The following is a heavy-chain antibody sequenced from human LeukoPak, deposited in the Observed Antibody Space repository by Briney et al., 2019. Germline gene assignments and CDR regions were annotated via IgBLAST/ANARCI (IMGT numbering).Heavy chain of an antibody. V-gene: IGHV4-59*01. CDR2: IYYSGTT. J-gene: IGHJ4*02. Sequence: SETLSLTCTVSGGSISSYYWGWNRQPPGKGLEWIGYIYYSGTTNYNPSLKSRVTISVDTSKNQFSLKLSSVTAADTAVYYCARGVYIAAAQYGYWGQGTLVTVSS. CDR1: GGSISSYY. CDR3: ARGVYIAAAQYGY. D-gene: IGHD6-13*01.